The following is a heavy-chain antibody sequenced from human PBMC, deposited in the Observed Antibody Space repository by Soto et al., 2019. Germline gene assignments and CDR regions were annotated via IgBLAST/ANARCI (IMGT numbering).Heavy chain of an antibody. J-gene: IGHJ4*02. D-gene: IGHD5-18*01. Sequence: GGSLRLSCAVSGFTFSSYGMHWVRQAPGKGLEWVAHISYDGSNEHYVDSVKGRFTISRDNAKNSLYLQMNSLRAEDTAVYYCARDSGYSYGPLDYWGQGTLVTVSS. CDR3: ARDSGYSYGPLDY. CDR1: GFTFSSYG. V-gene: IGHV3-30*03. CDR2: ISYDGSNE.